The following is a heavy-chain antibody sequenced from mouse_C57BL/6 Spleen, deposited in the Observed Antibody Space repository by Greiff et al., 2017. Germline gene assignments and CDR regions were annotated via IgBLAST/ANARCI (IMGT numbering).Heavy chain of an antibody. J-gene: IGHJ3*01. CDR3: ARTLDYYGSSLTAWFAY. CDR1: GYTFTDYY. V-gene: IGHV1-19*01. D-gene: IGHD1-1*01. Sequence: EVQLQQSGPVLVKPGASVKMSCKASGYTFTDYYMNWVKQSHGKSLEWIGVINPYNGGTSYNQKCKGKATLTVDKSSSTAYMELNSLTSEDSAVYYCARTLDYYGSSLTAWFAYWGQGTLVTVSA. CDR2: INPYNGGT.